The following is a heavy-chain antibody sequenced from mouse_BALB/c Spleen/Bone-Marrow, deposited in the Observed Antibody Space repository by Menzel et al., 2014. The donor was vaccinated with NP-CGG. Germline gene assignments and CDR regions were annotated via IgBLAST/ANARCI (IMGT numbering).Heavy chain of an antibody. V-gene: IGHV14-3*02. Sequence: EVMLVESGAELVRPGASVKLSCTASGFNIKDTYMHWVKQRPEQGLEWIGRIDPANGNTKYDPKFQGKATITADTSSNTAYLQLSSLTSEDTAVYYCARYYYGYYFDDWGQGTTLTVSS. CDR2: IDPANGNT. D-gene: IGHD1-2*01. CDR3: ARYYYGYYFDD. J-gene: IGHJ2*01. CDR1: GFNIKDTY.